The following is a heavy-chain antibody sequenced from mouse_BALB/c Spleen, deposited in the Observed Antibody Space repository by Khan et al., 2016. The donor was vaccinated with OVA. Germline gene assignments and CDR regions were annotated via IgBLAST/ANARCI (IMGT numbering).Heavy chain of an antibody. Sequence: VQLQQSGTELARPGASVKLSCKASGYTFTSYWMQWVKQRPGQGLEWIGAIYPGDGNTRYTQKFKGKATLTADKSSSTAYMQLSSSASEDSAFYFCVRVVITTGYFDYWGQGTTLTVSS. CDR3: VRVVITTGYFDY. CDR2: IYPGDGNT. D-gene: IGHD1-1*01. CDR1: GYTFTSYW. J-gene: IGHJ2*01. V-gene: IGHV1-87*01.